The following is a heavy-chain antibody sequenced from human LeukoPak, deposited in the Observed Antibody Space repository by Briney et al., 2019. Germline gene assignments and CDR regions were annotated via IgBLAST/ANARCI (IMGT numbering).Heavy chain of an antibody. CDR1: GFTFSDYA. J-gene: IGHJ4*02. V-gene: IGHV3-23*01. Sequence: GGSLRLSCSASGFTFSDYAMHWVRQAPGKGLEWVSTISGSGGSIYYADSVKGRFTISRDSSKNTLYLQMNSLRAEDTAVYYCAKERTSGYYFFDYWGQGTLVTVSS. D-gene: IGHD3-3*01. CDR2: ISGSGGSI. CDR3: AKERTSGYYFFDY.